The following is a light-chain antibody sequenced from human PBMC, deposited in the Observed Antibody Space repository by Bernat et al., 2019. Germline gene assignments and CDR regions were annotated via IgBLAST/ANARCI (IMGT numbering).Light chain of an antibody. J-gene: IGLJ2*01. CDR1: SSNIGSNT. CDR2: SNN. V-gene: IGLV1-44*01. Sequence: QSVLTQSPSASGTPGQRVTISCSGSSSNIGSNTVNWYQQLPGTAPKLLIYSNNQRPSGVPDRFSGPKSGTSAALAISGRQSEDEADYYCAAWDDSRNGVVFGGGTKLTVL. CDR3: AAWDDSRNGVV.